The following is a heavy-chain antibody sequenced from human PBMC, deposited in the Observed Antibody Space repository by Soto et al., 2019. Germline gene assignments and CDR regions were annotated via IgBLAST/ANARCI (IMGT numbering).Heavy chain of an antibody. D-gene: IGHD4-17*01. V-gene: IGHV1-69*01. CDR3: AREVGYGDFSAALQD. CDR1: GGRFSSHS. Sequence: VQLMQSGAEVKQPGSSVKVSCKASGGRFSSHSINWVRQAPGQGLEWMGGIITLFGTANYAQNFQGRVTITADQSTSTAYMELNSLRSDDTAVYYCAREVGYGDFSAALQDWGQGTLVTVSS. CDR2: IITLFGTA. J-gene: IGHJ4*02.